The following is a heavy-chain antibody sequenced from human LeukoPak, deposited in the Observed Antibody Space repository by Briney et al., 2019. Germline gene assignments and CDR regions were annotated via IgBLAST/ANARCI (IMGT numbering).Heavy chain of an antibody. CDR2: ISKDGTNK. Sequence: GGSLRLSCAASGFTFSNYAIHWVRQAPGKGLEWAGLISKDGTNKYYPDSVKGPFTISRDNSNNTLYLQMHSLTAEATAVYYCAILGYSSSVFDCWGQGTLVTVSS. CDR1: GFTFSNYA. V-gene: IGHV3-30-3*01. J-gene: IGHJ4*02. CDR3: AILGYSSSVFDC. D-gene: IGHD6-13*01.